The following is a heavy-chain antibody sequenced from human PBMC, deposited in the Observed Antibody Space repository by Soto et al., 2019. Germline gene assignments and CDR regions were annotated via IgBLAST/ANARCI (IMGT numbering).Heavy chain of an antibody. Sequence: GGSLRLSCAASGFTFSSYGMHWVRQAPGKGLEWVAVIWYDGSNKYYADSVKGRFTISRDNSKNTLYLQMNSLRAEDTAVYYCAREIALLELRPYYYYGMDVWGQGTTVTVSS. CDR1: GFTFSSYG. CDR2: IWYDGSNK. V-gene: IGHV3-33*01. D-gene: IGHD1-7*01. CDR3: AREIALLELRPYYYYGMDV. J-gene: IGHJ6*02.